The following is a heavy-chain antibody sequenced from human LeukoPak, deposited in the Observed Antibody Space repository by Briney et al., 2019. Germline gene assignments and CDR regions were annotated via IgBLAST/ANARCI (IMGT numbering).Heavy chain of an antibody. V-gene: IGHV1-24*01. CDR2: FDPEDGET. Sequence: ASVKVSCKVSGYTLTELSMHWVRQAPGKGLEWMGGFDPEDGETIYAQKFQGRVTLTRDMSTSTDYLELSILRSEDTAVYYCARDNSVRDEAWWFNPWGQGTLVTVSS. D-gene: IGHD5-24*01. J-gene: IGHJ5*02. CDR3: ARDNSVRDEAWWFNP. CDR1: GYTLTELS.